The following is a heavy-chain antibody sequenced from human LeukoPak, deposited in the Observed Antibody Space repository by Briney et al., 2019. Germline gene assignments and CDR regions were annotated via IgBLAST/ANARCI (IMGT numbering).Heavy chain of an antibody. V-gene: IGHV4-59*08. CDR1: GGSTSSYY. CDR2: IYNRGST. D-gene: IGHD4-23*01. Sequence: SETLSLTCTVSGGSTSSYYWSWIRQPPGKGLEWIGCIYNRGSTNYNPSLKSRVTISVDTSKNQFSLKLSSVTAADTAVYYCASATDYGGIDYWGQGTLVTVSS. J-gene: IGHJ4*02. CDR3: ASATDYGGIDY.